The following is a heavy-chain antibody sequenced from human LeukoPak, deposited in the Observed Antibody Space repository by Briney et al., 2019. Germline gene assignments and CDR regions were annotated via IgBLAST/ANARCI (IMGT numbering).Heavy chain of an antibody. Sequence: GGSLRLSCAASGFRFSSYGMHWVRQAPGKGLEWVAFIRYDGSDKYYADSVKGRFTISRDNSKNTLYLQMNSLRAEDTAVYYCAIGRYYFDYWGQGSLVIVSS. J-gene: IGHJ4*02. V-gene: IGHV3-30*02. CDR1: GFRFSSYG. CDR3: AIGRYYFDY. CDR2: IRYDGSDK.